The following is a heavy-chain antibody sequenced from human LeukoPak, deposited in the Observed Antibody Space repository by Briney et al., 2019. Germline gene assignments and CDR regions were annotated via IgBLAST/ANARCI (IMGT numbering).Heavy chain of an antibody. J-gene: IGHJ4*02. V-gene: IGHV4-39*07. CDR2: IYYSGGT. D-gene: IGHD3-3*01. CDR3: ASRSSIWSGYQDTLYYFDS. CDR1: GGSISSRNYY. Sequence: SETLSLTCSVSGGSISSRNYYWGWIRQPPGKKLEWIGSIYYSGGTYYNPSLKSRVTISVDTSKNQFSLKLSSVTAADTAVYYCASRSSIWSGYQDTLYYFDSWGQGTLVTVSS.